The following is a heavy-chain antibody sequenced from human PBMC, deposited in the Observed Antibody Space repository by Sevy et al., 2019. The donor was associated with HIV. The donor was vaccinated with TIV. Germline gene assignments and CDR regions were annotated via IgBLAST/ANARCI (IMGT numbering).Heavy chain of an antibody. CDR1: GGXITSLY. Sequence: SETLSLTCTVSGGXITSLYWXXIRQPPXXXLEWFGNIYXXXHINYNPSLKSRVTLSLDTSKNQFSLRLSSVTAADTAMXYCAGENAWGRGYSWGQGTLVTVSS. CDR2: IYXXXHI. J-gene: IGHJ4*02. V-gene: IGHV4-59*08. CDR3: AGENAWGRGYS. D-gene: IGHD1-26*01.